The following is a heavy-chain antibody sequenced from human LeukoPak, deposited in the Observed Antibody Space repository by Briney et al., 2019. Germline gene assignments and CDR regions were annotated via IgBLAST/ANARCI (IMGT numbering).Heavy chain of an antibody. V-gene: IGHV7-4-1*02. CDR2: INTNTGNP. D-gene: IGHD2-15*01. J-gene: IGHJ5*02. Sequence: HGASVKVSCKASGYTFTSYAMNWVRQAPGQGLEWMGWINTNTGNPTYAQGFTGRFVFSLDTSVSTAYLQISSLKAEDTAVYYCARDLYCRGGSCYHNWFDPWGQGTLVTVSS. CDR1: GYTFTSYA. CDR3: ARDLYCRGGSCYHNWFDP.